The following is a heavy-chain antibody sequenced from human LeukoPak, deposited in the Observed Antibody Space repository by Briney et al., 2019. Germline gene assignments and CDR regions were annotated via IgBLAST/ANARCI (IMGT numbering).Heavy chain of an antibody. CDR2: IYHSGST. V-gene: IGHV4-39*01. CDR1: GGSLSSSTYY. CDR3: ARHGVTMVRGVIFYFYYYMDV. J-gene: IGHJ6*03. D-gene: IGHD3-10*01. Sequence: SETLSLTCTVSGGSLSSSTYYWGWIRQSPGTGPEWIGSIYHSGSTYHNPSLKSRVTISVDTSKNQFSLKLSSVTAADTAVYYCARHGVTMVRGVIFYFYYYMDVWGKGTTVTVSS.